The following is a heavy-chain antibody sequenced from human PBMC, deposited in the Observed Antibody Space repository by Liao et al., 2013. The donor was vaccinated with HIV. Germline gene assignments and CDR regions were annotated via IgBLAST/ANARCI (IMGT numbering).Heavy chain of an antibody. CDR2: INHRGST. V-gene: IGHV4-39*07. CDR1: GGSISSSTYY. Sequence: QVQLQESGPGLVKPSQTLSLTCTVSGGSISSSTYYWSWIRQSPGKGLEWIGEINHRGSTKFNPSLKGRVTISVDTSKNQFSLKLSSVTAADTAVYYCARGPQLKFDYWGQGTLVTVSS. J-gene: IGHJ4*02. D-gene: IGHD6-6*01. CDR3: ARGPQLKFDY.